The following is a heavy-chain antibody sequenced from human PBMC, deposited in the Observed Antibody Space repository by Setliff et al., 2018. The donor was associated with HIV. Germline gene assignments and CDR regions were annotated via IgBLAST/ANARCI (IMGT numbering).Heavy chain of an antibody. CDR1: GYTFIGHY. CDR2: VNPNSGDA. D-gene: IGHD3-10*01. J-gene: IGHJ6*02. Sequence: ASVKVSCKASGYTFIGHYLHWVRQAPGQGLEWLGWVNPNSGDAIYAQNFQGLVTMTRDTSINAAYMELRGLRSDDTAVYYCARNFGLSPSGKYYYYYGMDIWGQGTTVTVSS. CDR3: ARNFGLSPSGKYYYYYGMDI. V-gene: IGHV1-2*02.